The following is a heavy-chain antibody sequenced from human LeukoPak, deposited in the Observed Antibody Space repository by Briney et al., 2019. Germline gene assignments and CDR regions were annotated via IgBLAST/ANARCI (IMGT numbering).Heavy chain of an antibody. CDR3: ARVPSSSWYAIFDY. D-gene: IGHD6-13*01. Sequence: GGSLRLSCAASGFTFSSYWMHWVRQAPGKGLEWVSVIFSGGSTYYADSVKGRFTISRDNSKNTLYLQMNSLRAEDTAVYYCARVPSSSWYAIFDYWGQGTLVTVSS. J-gene: IGHJ4*02. CDR2: IFSGGST. CDR1: GFTFSSYW. V-gene: IGHV3-66*01.